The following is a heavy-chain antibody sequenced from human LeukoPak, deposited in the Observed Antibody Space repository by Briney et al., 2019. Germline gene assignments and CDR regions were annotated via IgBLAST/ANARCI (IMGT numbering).Heavy chain of an antibody. CDR1: GVSISTFY. J-gene: IGHJ6*03. Sequence: PSETLSLTCNVSGVSISTFYWTWIRQPPGRELEWIGYIYYSGSTNYNPSLKSRVTISVDTSKNQFSLKLSSVTAADTAVYYCARTTEGGYRYGYYYYYMDVWGKGTTVTISS. D-gene: IGHD5-18*01. CDR2: IYYSGST. V-gene: IGHV4-59*12. CDR3: ARTTEGGYRYGYYYYYMDV.